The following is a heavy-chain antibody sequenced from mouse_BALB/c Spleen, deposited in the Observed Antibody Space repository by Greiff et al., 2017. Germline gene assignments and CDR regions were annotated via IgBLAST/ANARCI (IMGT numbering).Heavy chain of an antibody. Sequence: QVQLQQPGAELVSPGASVKLSCKASGYSFSSYWVNWVKQRPGQGLEWSGMIHPSYSETRFNQKFKDKATLTVDKSSSTAYMQLSSLTSEDSAVYYCARDYCSALAYWGQGTLVTVSA. CDR1: GYSFSSYW. V-gene: IGHV1-61*01. D-gene: IGHD1-1*01. J-gene: IGHJ3*01. CDR2: IHPSYSET. CDR3: ARDYCSALAY.